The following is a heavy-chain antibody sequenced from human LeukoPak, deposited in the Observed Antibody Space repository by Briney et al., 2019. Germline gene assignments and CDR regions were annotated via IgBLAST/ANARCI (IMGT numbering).Heavy chain of an antibody. J-gene: IGHJ6*02. Sequence: GRSLRLSCAASGFTFDDYAMHWVRQAPGKGLEWVSGITWNRDNIGYGDSVKGRFAISRDNVKNVLYLQMTSLRPEDTALYYCAKDLSSAITSALVLDVWGQGTTVIVSS. V-gene: IGHV3-9*01. D-gene: IGHD3-22*01. CDR3: AKDLSSAITSALVLDV. CDR1: GFTFDDYA. CDR2: ITWNRDNI.